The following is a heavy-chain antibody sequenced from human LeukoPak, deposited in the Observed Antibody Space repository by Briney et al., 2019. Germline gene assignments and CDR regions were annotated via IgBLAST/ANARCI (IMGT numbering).Heavy chain of an antibody. CDR2: ISNDGSKK. V-gene: IGHV3-30*18. Sequence: GGSLRLSCAASGFTFSNYGMHWVRQAPGKGLDWVAVISNDGSKKYYADSVKGRFTISRDNSKNTLSLQVSGLRTEDTAVYYCAKDRYSYAFEYSDSWGQGTLVTVSS. J-gene: IGHJ4*02. CDR3: AKDRYSYAFEYSDS. CDR1: GFTFSNYG. D-gene: IGHD5-18*01.